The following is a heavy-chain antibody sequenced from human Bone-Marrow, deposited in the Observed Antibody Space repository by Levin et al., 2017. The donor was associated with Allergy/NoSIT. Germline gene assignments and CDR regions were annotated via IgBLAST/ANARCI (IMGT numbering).Heavy chain of an antibody. J-gene: IGHJ6*02. CDR2: ISYDGSIQ. Sequence: GGSLRLSCVGSGFTFRSYAMHWVRQAPGKGLEWMAVISYDGSIQYHADSVKGRFTISRDNSKNTLYLQMNSLRREDTAQYSCARGGMGVEAAARYALYYGMDTWGQGTTVTVSS. D-gene: IGHD6-13*01. CDR3: ARGGMGVEAAARYALYYGMDT. V-gene: IGHV3-30*04. CDR1: GFTFRSYA.